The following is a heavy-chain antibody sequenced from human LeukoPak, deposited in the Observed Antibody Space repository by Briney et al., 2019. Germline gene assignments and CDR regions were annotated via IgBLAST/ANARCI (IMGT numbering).Heavy chain of an antibody. Sequence: SETLSLTCAVYGGSFSGYYWTWIRQPPGKGLEWIGEINHSGSTNYNPSLKSRVTISVDTSKNQFSLKPSSVAAADTAVYYCARGKGSGWTFDYWGQGTLVTVSS. D-gene: IGHD6-19*01. CDR2: INHSGST. CDR3: ARGKGSGWTFDY. CDR1: GGSFSGYY. J-gene: IGHJ4*02. V-gene: IGHV4-34*01.